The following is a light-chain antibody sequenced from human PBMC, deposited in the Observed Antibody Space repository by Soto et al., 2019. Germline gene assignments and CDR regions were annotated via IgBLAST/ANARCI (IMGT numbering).Light chain of an antibody. CDR1: QSVSSS. V-gene: IGKV3-11*01. CDR2: DAS. J-gene: IGKJ2*01. Sequence: EIVLTQSPATLSLSPGERATLSCRASQSVSSSLGWYQQIPGQAPRLLIYDASNRATGIPARFSGSGSGTDFTLTISSLEPEDFAVYYCQQRRKWPRTFGQGTKLEIK. CDR3: QQRRKWPRT.